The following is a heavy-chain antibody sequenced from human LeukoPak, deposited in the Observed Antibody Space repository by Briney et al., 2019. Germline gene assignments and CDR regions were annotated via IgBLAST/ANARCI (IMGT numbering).Heavy chain of an antibody. Sequence: SGTLSLTCTVSGASISSDYWSWVRQSPGKGLEWIGHIYYTGTTGYNPSLKSRVTISVDTSKNQFSPKLSSVTAADTAVYFGARQSGWLSGWGQGIVVTASS. CDR3: ARQSGWLSG. D-gene: IGHD3-22*01. CDR1: GASISSDY. J-gene: IGHJ4*02. CDR2: IYYTGTT. V-gene: IGHV4-59*08.